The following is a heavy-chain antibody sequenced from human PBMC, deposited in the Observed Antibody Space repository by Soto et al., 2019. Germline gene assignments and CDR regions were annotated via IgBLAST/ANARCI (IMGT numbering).Heavy chain of an antibody. CDR2: INAGNGNT. CDR3: ARSIAAAGTHEPYYYYGMDV. D-gene: IGHD6-13*01. V-gene: IGHV1-3*01. J-gene: IGHJ6*02. CDR1: GYTFTSYA. Sequence: GASVKVSCKASGYTFTSYAMHWVRQAPGQRLEWMGWINAGNGNTKYSQKFQGRVTITRDTSASTAYMELSSLRSEDTAVYYCARSIAAAGTHEPYYYYGMDVWGQGTTVTVSS.